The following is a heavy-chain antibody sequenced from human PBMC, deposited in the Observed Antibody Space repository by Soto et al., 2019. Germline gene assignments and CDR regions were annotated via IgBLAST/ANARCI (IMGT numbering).Heavy chain of an antibody. D-gene: IGHD2-15*01. CDR2: IYYSGST. V-gene: IGHV4-31*02. J-gene: IGHJ4*02. CDR1: GGSISSGGYY. Sequence: SETLSLTCTVSGGSISSGGYYWSWIRQHPGKGLEWIGYIYYSGSTYYNPSLKSRVTISVDTSKNQFSLKLSSVTAADTAVYYCAGAVPEYCSGGSCYIFDYWGQGTLVTVSS. CDR3: AGAVPEYCSGGSCYIFDY.